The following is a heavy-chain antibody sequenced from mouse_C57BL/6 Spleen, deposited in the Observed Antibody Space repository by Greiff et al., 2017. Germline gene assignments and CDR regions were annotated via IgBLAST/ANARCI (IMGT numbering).Heavy chain of an antibody. CDR3: ARRASTVVAMDY. J-gene: IGHJ4*01. V-gene: IGHV1-50*01. D-gene: IGHD1-1*01. CDR1: GYTFTSYW. Sequence: QVQLQQSGAELVKPGASVKLSCKASGYTFTSYWMQWVKQRPGQGLEWIGEIDPSDSYTNYNQKFKGKATLTVDTSSSTAYLQLSSLTSEDSAVYYCARRASTVVAMDYWGQGTSVTVSS. CDR2: IDPSDSYT.